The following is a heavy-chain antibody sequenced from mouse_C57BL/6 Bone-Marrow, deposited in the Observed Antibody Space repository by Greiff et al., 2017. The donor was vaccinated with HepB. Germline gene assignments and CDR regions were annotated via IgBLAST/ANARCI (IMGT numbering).Heavy chain of an antibody. CDR1: GFTFSDYG. V-gene: IGHV5-17*01. Sequence: EVHLVESGGGLVKPGGSLKLSCAASGFTFSDYGMHWVRQAPEKGLEWVVYISSGSSTIYYADTVKGRFTISRDNAKNTLFLQMTSLRSEDTAMYYCARDDDYARTDYGGQGTSVTVSS. D-gene: IGHD2-4*01. CDR2: ISSGSSTI. CDR3: ARDDDYARTDY. J-gene: IGHJ4*01.